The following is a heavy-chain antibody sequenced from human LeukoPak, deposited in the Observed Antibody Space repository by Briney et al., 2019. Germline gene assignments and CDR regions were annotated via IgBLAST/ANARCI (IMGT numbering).Heavy chain of an antibody. Sequence: GSSVKVSCKASGGTFSSYTISWVRQAPGQGLEWMGRIIPILGIANYAQKLQGRVTMTTDTSTSTAYMELRSLRSDDTAVYYCAREISFDYWGQGTLVTVSS. V-gene: IGHV1-69*04. J-gene: IGHJ4*02. CDR1: GGTFSSYT. CDR3: AREISFDY. CDR2: IIPILGIA.